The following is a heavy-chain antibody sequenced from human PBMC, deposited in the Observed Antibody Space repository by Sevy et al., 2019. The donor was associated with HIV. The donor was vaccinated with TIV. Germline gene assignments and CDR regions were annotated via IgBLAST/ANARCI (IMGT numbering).Heavy chain of an antibody. D-gene: IGHD2-2*02. Sequence: ASVKVSCKASGGTFSSYAISWVRQAPGQGLEWKGGIIPIFGTANYAQKFQGRVTITEDESTSTAYMELSSLRSEDTAVYYCARDREGYCSSTSCYTLDYWGQGTLVTVSS. CDR1: GGTFSSYA. CDR3: ARDREGYCSSTSCYTLDY. CDR2: IIPIFGTA. J-gene: IGHJ4*02. V-gene: IGHV1-69*13.